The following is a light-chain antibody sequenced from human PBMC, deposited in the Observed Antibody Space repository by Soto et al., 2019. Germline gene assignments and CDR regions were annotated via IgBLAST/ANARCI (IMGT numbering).Light chain of an antibody. J-gene: IGKJ1*01. CDR1: QSVSSN. CDR3: QQYNNWPQT. Sequence: EIVMTQSPATLSVSPGERATLSCRASQSVSSNLAWYHQKPGQAPRLLIYVASTRATGIPARFSGSGSGTEFTLTISSLQSEDFAVYYCQQYNNWPQTFGQGTKV. CDR2: VAS. V-gene: IGKV3-15*01.